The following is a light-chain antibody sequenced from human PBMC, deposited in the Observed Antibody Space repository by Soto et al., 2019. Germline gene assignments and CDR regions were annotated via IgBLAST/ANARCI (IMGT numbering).Light chain of an antibody. J-gene: IGKJ1*01. CDR3: QQYGSSPPT. V-gene: IGKV3-20*01. Sequence: EIVLTQSPGTLSLSPGEIATLSFMGSQSVSSSYLAWYQQKPGQAPRLLIYGASSRATGIPDRFSGSGSGTDFTLTISRLEPEDFAVYYCQQYGSSPPTFGQGTKVDIK. CDR2: GAS. CDR1: QSVSSSY.